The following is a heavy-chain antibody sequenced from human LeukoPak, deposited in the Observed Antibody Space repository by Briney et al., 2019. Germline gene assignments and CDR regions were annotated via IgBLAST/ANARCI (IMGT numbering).Heavy chain of an antibody. J-gene: IGHJ6*02. V-gene: IGHV3-13*01. CDR2: IGVAGDT. CDR3: ARDRHGMAV. CDR1: GFTLSSYD. Sequence: GGSLRLSCAASGFTLSSYDMHWVRRVTGKGLEWVSAIGVAGDTYYPGSVKGRFIITRENAKNSLYLQMNSLRVEDTAVYYCARDRHGMAVWGQGTTVVVSS.